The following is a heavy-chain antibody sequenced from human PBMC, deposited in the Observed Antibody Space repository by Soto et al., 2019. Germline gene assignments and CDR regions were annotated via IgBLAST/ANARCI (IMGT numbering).Heavy chain of an antibody. Sequence: ASVKVSCKASGYTFTSYYMHWLRQAPGQGLEWMGIINPSGGSTSYAQKFQGRVTMTRDTSTSTVYMELSSLRSEDTAVYYCARDRAGITGRNDAFDIWGQGTMVTVS. CDR1: GYTFTSYY. D-gene: IGHD1-20*01. CDR3: ARDRAGITGRNDAFDI. V-gene: IGHV1-46*01. CDR2: INPSGGST. J-gene: IGHJ3*02.